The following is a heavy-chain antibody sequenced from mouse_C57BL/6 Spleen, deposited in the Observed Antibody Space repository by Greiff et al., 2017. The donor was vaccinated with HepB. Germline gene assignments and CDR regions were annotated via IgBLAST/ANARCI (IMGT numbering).Heavy chain of an antibody. CDR3: ARSGPEGFAY. D-gene: IGHD3-1*01. J-gene: IGHJ3*01. Sequence: VQLQQPGAELVMPGASVKLSCKASGYTFTSYWMHWVKQRPGQGLEWIGEIDPSDSYTNYNQKFKGKSTLTVDKSSSTAYMQLSSLTSEDSAVYYCARSGPEGFAYWGQGTLVTVSA. CDR1: GYTFTSYW. V-gene: IGHV1-69*01. CDR2: IDPSDSYT.